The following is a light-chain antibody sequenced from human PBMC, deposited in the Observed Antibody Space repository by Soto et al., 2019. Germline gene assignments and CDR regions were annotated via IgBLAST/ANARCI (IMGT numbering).Light chain of an antibody. V-gene: IGLV2-14*01. Sequence: QSVLTQPASVSGSPGQSITISCTGTSSDVGGYNYVSWYQQHPGIAPKLMIYEVSNRPSGVSNRFSGSKSGNTASLTFSGLQLADEADYNCCSYTSSTTLVFGGGTKLTVL. J-gene: IGLJ2*01. CDR1: SSDVGGYNY. CDR2: EVS. CDR3: CSYTSSTTLV.